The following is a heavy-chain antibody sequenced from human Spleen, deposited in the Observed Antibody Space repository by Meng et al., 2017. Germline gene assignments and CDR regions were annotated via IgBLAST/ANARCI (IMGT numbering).Heavy chain of an antibody. CDR1: GFTFDDYG. V-gene: IGHV3-15*01. CDR3: SGHIDY. Sequence: GESLKISCAASGFTFDDYGMTWVRQVPGKRLEWVGRIKSKPDGETIDYAAPVKGRFTISRDDSKNTVYLQMNNLKTEDTAVYYCSGHIDYWGQGTLVTVSS. CDR2: IKSKPDGETI. D-gene: IGHD5-12*01. J-gene: IGHJ4*02.